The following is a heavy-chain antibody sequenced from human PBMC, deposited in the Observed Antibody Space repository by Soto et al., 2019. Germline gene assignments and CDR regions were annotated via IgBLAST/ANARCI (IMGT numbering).Heavy chain of an antibody. CDR3: TTYLRGRLDX. CDR2: IKSKTDGGTT. D-gene: IGHD3-10*01. V-gene: IGHV3-15*01. CDR1: GFTFSNAW. Sequence: WGSLRLSWAASGFTFSNAWMSWVRQAPGKGLEWVVRIKSKTDGGTTDYAEPVKGRFTISRDDSKNTLYLQMNSLKTEETAVYYCTTYLRGRLDXWGQVTRVTASX. J-gene: IGHJ5*02.